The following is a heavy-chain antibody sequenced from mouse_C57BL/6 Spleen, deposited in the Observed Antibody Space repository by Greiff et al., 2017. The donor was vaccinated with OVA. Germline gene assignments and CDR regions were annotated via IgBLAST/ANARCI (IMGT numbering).Heavy chain of an antibody. CDR2: INPSNGGT. V-gene: IGHV1-53*01. CDR1: GYTFTSYW. J-gene: IGHJ1*03. CDR3: ARVNYGSSYVWYCDV. D-gene: IGHD1-1*01. Sequence: VQLQQPGTELVQPGASVKLSCKASGYTFTSYWMHWVTQRPGQGLEWLGNINPSNGGTNYNEKFKSKATLTVDKSSSTAYMQLSSLTSEDSAVYYCARVNYGSSYVWYCDVWGTGTTGTVSS.